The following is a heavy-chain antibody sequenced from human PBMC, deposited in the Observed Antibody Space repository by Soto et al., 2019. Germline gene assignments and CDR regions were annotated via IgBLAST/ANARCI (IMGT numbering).Heavy chain of an antibody. Sequence: QVQLQQSGPGLVKPSQTLSLTCTVSGGSISSDYYPWTWIRPPPKGGLGGSGYNHHSGSIVYNPSLKSRVTTSVDTSKNQFSLHLSSVTAADTAVYFCAREDDGGDTLDVWGQGTTVTVSS. CDR3: AREDDGGDTLDV. V-gene: IGHV4-30-4*08. J-gene: IGHJ6*02. D-gene: IGHD2-21*02. CDR1: GGSISSDYYP. CDR2: NHHSGSI.